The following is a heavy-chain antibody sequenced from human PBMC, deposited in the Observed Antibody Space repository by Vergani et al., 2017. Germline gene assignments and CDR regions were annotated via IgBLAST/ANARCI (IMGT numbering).Heavy chain of an antibody. J-gene: IGHJ6*04. CDR2: INHSGST. V-gene: IGHV4-34*01. Sequence: QVQLQQWGAGLLKPSETLSLTCAVYGGSFSGYYWSWIRQPPGKGLEWIGEINHSGSTNYNPSLKSLVTISVDTSKNQFSLKLSSVTAADTAVYYCATIFGVVIPGGVDVWGKGTTVTVSS. CDR1: GGSFSGYY. CDR3: ATIFGVVIPGGVDV. D-gene: IGHD3-3*01.